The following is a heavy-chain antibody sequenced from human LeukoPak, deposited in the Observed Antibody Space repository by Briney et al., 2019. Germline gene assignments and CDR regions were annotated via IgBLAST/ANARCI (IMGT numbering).Heavy chain of an antibody. CDR2: IKQDGSER. D-gene: IGHD6-13*01. CDR3: ARVHLIAAAGTFDY. J-gene: IGHJ4*02. V-gene: IGHV3-7*01. CDR1: GFTFSRYW. Sequence: PGGSLRLSCAASGFTFSRYWMSWVRQAPGKGLEWVASIKQDGSERYFVDSVKGRFTISRDNAKNSLYLQMNSLRAEDTAVYYCARVHLIAAAGTFDYWGQGTLVTVSS.